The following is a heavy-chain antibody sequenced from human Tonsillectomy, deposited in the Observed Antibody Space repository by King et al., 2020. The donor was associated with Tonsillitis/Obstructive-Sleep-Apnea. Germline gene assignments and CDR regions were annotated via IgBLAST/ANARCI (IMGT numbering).Heavy chain of an antibody. CDR2: TYYRSKWNN. Sequence: QVQRQQSGPGLVKPSQTLSLTCALSGDSVSSDNAVWHWIRQSPSRGLEWLGGTYYRSKWNNDYAISVKSRITIIQDTSKNQFSLQLNCVTPEDTAVYYCARGRCGSGSCYFDYWGQGTLVTVSS. J-gene: IGHJ4*02. V-gene: IGHV6-1*01. D-gene: IGHD3-3*01. CDR1: GDSVSSDNAV. CDR3: ARGRCGSGSCYFDY.